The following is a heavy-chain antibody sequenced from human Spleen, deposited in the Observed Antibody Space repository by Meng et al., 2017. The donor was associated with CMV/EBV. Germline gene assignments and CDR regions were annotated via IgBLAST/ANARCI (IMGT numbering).Heavy chain of an antibody. CDR2: ISAYNGNA. Sequence: YRVTDYGISGVRPAPGRGLEWMGWISAYNGNANYGHNLQGRGTLTTDSSTDTAYMEVSNLRSDDTGVYYCARDLEWGSSWYADWFDPWGQGTLVTVSS. V-gene: IGHV1-18*01. D-gene: IGHD6-13*01. J-gene: IGHJ5*02. CDR3: ARDLEWGSSWYADWFDP. CDR1: YRVTDYG.